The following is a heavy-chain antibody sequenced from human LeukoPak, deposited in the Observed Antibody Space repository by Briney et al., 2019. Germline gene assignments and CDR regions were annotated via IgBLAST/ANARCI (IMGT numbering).Heavy chain of an antibody. Sequence: GGSLRLSCAASGFTFSSYGMHWVRQAPGKGLEWVAFIQYDGSNKYYADSVKGRFTISRDNSKNTLYLQMNSLRAEDTAVYYCARGYGSGSSHIDYWGQGTLVTVSS. CDR2: IQYDGSNK. J-gene: IGHJ4*02. CDR1: GFTFSSYG. D-gene: IGHD3-10*01. CDR3: ARGYGSGSSHIDY. V-gene: IGHV3-30*02.